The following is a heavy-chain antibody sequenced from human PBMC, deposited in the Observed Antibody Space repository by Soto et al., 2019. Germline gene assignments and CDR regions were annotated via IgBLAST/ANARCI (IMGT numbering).Heavy chain of an antibody. Sequence: PGESLKISCKGSGYSFTSYWIGWVRQMPGKGLEWMGIIYPGDSDTRYSPSFQGQVTISADKSISTAYLQWSSLKASDTAMYYCARHHYYGSGSYPTNWFDPWGQGTLVTVPQ. J-gene: IGHJ5*02. V-gene: IGHV5-51*01. CDR2: IYPGDSDT. CDR1: GYSFTSYW. D-gene: IGHD3-10*01. CDR3: ARHHYYGSGSYPTNWFDP.